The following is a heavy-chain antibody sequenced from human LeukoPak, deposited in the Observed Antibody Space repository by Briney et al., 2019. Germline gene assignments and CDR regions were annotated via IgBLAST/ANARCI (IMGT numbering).Heavy chain of an antibody. V-gene: IGHV3-23*01. D-gene: IGHD3-16*01. CDR2: ISGSAGST. Sequence: PGGSLRLSCAASGFTFSTYAMSWVRQAPGKGLEWVSSISGSAGSTHYADSVKGRFTISRDNSKNTLFLQMNSLRVEDTAVYYCAKANDYVWGSIDYWGQGTLVTVSS. CDR1: GFTFSTYA. J-gene: IGHJ4*02. CDR3: AKANDYVWGSIDY.